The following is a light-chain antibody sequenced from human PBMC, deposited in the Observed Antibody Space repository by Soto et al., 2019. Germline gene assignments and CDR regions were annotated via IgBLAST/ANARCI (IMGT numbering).Light chain of an antibody. CDR3: QSYDSSLSAHVV. V-gene: IGLV1-40*01. Sequence: QSVLTQPPSVSGAPGQRVTISCTGSSSNIGAGYDVHWYQQLPGTAPKLLIYGNSNRPSGVPDRFSGSKSGTSASLAITGLQAEEEAEYYCQSYDSSLSAHVVFGGGTKLTVL. CDR2: GNS. J-gene: IGLJ2*01. CDR1: SSNIGAGYD.